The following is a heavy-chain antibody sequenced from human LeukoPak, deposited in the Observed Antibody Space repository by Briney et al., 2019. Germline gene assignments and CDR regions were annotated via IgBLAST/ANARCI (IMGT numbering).Heavy chain of an antibody. Sequence: GGSLRLSCAASGFTFSSYAMSWVRQAPGKGLEWVSAISSSGSTIYYADSVKGRFTISRDNAKNSLYLQMNSLRAEDTAVYYCAREYCSSTSCWLDPWGQGTLVTVSS. CDR2: ISSSGSTI. CDR3: AREYCSSTSCWLDP. J-gene: IGHJ5*02. V-gene: IGHV3-21*04. CDR1: GFTFSSYA. D-gene: IGHD2-2*01.